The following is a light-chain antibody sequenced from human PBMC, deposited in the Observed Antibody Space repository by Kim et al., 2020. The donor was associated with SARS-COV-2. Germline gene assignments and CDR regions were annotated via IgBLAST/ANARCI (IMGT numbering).Light chain of an antibody. V-gene: IGLV2-23*02. Sequence: QSITISCTGSSSDVGSYNLVSWYQHHPGKAPKVMIYEVTKRPSGVSNRISGSKSGNTASLTISGLQAEDEADYYCCSYAGSSTNWVFGGGTKLTVL. CDR1: SSDVGSYNL. CDR3: CSYAGSSTNWV. J-gene: IGLJ3*02. CDR2: EVT.